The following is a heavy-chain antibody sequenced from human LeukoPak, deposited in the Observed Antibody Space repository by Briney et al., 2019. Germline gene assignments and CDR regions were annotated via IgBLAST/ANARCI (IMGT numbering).Heavy chain of an antibody. J-gene: IGHJ4*02. Sequence: GGSLRLSCAASGFTFSSYWMHWVCQAPGKGLVWVSRINSDGSSTSYADSVKGRFTISRDNSKNTLFLQMNSLRAEDTAVYYCAKDRYCGGGTCYWSYFDYWGQGTLVTVSS. CDR3: AKDRYCGGGTCYWSYFDY. CDR2: INSDGSST. CDR1: GFTFSSYW. D-gene: IGHD2-15*01. V-gene: IGHV3-74*01.